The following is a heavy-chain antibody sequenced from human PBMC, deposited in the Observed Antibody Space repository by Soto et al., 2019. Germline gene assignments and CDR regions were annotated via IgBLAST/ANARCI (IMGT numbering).Heavy chain of an antibody. V-gene: IGHV3-23*01. D-gene: IGHD6-19*01. Sequence: GSLRLSCAASGFTFSSYAMSWVRQAPGKGLEWVSAISGSGGSTYYADSVKGRFTISRDNSKNTLYLQMNSLRAEDTAVYYCAKDRAATKGSGWYSGGDYWGQGTLVTVSS. CDR3: AKDRAATKGSGWYSGGDY. CDR1: GFTFSSYA. J-gene: IGHJ4*02. CDR2: ISGSGGST.